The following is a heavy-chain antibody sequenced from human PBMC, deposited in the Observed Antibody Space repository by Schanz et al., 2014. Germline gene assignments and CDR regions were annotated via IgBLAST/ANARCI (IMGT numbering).Heavy chain of an antibody. D-gene: IGHD6-19*01. CDR1: GDSVNSNY. CDR2: FYNPGST. J-gene: IGHJ4*02. Sequence: QVQLQESGPGLVKPSETLSLTCTVSGDSVNSNYWNWIRQSPGRGLEWIGHFYNPGSTNYNPSLKSRPTISIDPPTNKVSLKLTAVTAADTAVYFCARNKYTSGWYYFDYWGQGVLVTVSS. CDR3: ARNKYTSGWYYFDY. V-gene: IGHV4-59*08.